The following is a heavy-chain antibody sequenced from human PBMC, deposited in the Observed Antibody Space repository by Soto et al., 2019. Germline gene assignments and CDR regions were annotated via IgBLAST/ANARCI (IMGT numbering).Heavy chain of an antibody. V-gene: IGHV4-39*01. CDR1: GGSISSSSYY. Sequence: SATLSLTCTVSGGSISSSSYYWGWIRQPPGKGLEWIGTMYFSGSTYYNPSLKSRLTISVDTSKNQFSLNLSSVTAADTAVYYAARHDRVFGDAFDMWGQGTMVTVSS. J-gene: IGHJ3*02. CDR2: MYFSGST. CDR3: ARHDRVFGDAFDM. D-gene: IGHD3-3*01.